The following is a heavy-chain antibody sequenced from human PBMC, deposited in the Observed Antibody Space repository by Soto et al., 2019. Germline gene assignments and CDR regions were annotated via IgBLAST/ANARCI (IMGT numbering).Heavy chain of an antibody. D-gene: IGHD3-3*01. CDR2: MDPNSGST. V-gene: IGHV1-8*01. CDR1: GYTFTSYD. Sequence: DSVKVSCKASGYTFTSYDINWVRQAPGQGLEWLGWMDPNSGSTGYAQNFQGRVTMTRNISINTAHMEPSSLRSEDTAVYYCARERKFDFWRKGLDVWGQGTTFTVS. J-gene: IGHJ6*02. CDR3: ARERKFDFWRKGLDV.